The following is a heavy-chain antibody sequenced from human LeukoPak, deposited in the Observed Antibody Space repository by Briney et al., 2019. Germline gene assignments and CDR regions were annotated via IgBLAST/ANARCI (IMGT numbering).Heavy chain of an antibody. CDR3: ARDHCSSTSCYTRY. Sequence: GSLRLSCAASGFTFSSYAMSWVRQAPGKGLEWVSAISGSGGSTYYADSVKGRFTISRDNSKNTLYLQMNSLRAEDTAVYYCARDHCSSTSCYTRYWGQGTLVTVSS. CDR1: GFTFSSYA. V-gene: IGHV3-23*01. D-gene: IGHD2-2*02. J-gene: IGHJ4*02. CDR2: ISGSGGST.